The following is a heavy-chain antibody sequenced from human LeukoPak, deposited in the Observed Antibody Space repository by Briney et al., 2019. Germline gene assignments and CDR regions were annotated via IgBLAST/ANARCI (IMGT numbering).Heavy chain of an antibody. J-gene: IGHJ6*02. Sequence: SETLSLTCTVSGGSISSYYWSWIRQPPGKGLEWIGYIYYSGSTNYNPSLKSRVTISVDTSKNQFSLKLSSVTAADTAVYYCARASDSSGYPYYYYYYGMDVWGQGTTVTVSS. CDR3: ARASDSSGYPYYYYYYGMDV. CDR1: GGSISSYY. V-gene: IGHV4-59*01. D-gene: IGHD3-22*01. CDR2: IYYSGST.